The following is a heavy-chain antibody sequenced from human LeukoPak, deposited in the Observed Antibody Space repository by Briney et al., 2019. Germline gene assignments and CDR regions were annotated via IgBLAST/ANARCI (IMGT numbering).Heavy chain of an antibody. V-gene: IGHV3-53*01. J-gene: IGHJ4*02. Sequence: GGSLRLSCAASGSTVSSNYMSWVRQAPGKGLEWVSVIYSGGSTCYADSVKGRFTISRDNTKNTLYLQMNSLRAEDTAVYYCASSYCGGDCHFDYWGQGTLVTVSS. CDR2: IYSGGST. CDR3: ASSYCGGDCHFDY. D-gene: IGHD2-21*02. CDR1: GSTVSSNY.